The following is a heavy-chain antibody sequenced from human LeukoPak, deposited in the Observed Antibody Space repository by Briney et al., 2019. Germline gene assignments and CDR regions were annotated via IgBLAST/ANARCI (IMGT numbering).Heavy chain of an antibody. CDR1: GGSVSGSY. D-gene: IGHD3-10*01. Sequence: SETLSLTCTVAGGSVSGSYWSWVRQSPGKGLEWIGYIYYSGATNYNPSLKSRVSISIDTSKNQFSLKLSSVTPADTAVYYCARDSYGSGSSYNDYYYYMDVWGKGTTVTIS. V-gene: IGHV4-59*02. CDR2: IYYSGAT. J-gene: IGHJ6*03. CDR3: ARDSYGSGSSYNDYYYYMDV.